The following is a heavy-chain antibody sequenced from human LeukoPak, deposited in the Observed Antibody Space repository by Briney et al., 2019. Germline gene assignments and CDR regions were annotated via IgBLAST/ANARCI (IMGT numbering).Heavy chain of an antibody. D-gene: IGHD2-21*01. V-gene: IGHV3-7*01. CDR1: GFIYSSFW. Sequence: GGSLRLSCAASGFIYSSFWMSWVRQAPGKGLEWVANIEPDGSGKNYVDSVRGRFTISRDNAKNSLYLQMNSVRVEDSAVYYCARSLWPEDYWGQGTLVTVSS. J-gene: IGHJ4*02. CDR2: IEPDGSGK. CDR3: ARSLWPEDY.